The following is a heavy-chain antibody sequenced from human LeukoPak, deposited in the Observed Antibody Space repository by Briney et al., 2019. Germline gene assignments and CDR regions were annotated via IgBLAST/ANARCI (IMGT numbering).Heavy chain of an antibody. J-gene: IGHJ4*02. Sequence: GASVKVSCKASGYTFTSYYMHWVRQAPGQGLEWMGGIIPIFGTANYAQKFQGRVTITADKSTSTAYMELSSLRSEDTAVYYCARAPVNYYDSSGSFDYWGQGTLVTVSS. D-gene: IGHD3-22*01. CDR3: ARAPVNYYDSSGSFDY. CDR2: IIPIFGTA. V-gene: IGHV1-69*06. CDR1: GYTFTSYY.